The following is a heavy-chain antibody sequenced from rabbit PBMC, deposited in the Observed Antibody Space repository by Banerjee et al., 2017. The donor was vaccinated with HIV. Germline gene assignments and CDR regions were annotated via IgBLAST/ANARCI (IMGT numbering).Heavy chain of an antibody. Sequence: VESGGDLVKPGASLTLTCTASGFSFSSNYYMCWVRQAPGKGPEWIACIYAGSSGSTYYASWAKGRFTISKTSSTTVTLQMTSLTAADTATYFCARWIYAGYGGAGYGDLWGPGTLVTVS. CDR3: ARWIYAGYGGAGYGDL. D-gene: IGHD7-1*01. V-gene: IGHV1S40*01. CDR2: IYAGSSGST. CDR1: GFSFSSNYY. J-gene: IGHJ4*01.